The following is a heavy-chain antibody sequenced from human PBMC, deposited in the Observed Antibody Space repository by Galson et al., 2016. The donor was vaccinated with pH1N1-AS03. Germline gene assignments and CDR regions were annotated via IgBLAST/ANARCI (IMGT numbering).Heavy chain of an antibody. D-gene: IGHD1-26*01. CDR3: ARDPRGPCSSATYATTYYFDMDV. Sequence: SVKVSCKASGYIFTGFYVHWVRQAPGQGLEWMGWINPNNGVTNYAQKFQAWVTMTGDTSISTAYMELYGLKSDDTAVYYCARDPRGPCSSATYATTYYFDMDVWGQGTTVIVSS. CDR2: INPNNGVT. CDR1: GYIFTGFY. V-gene: IGHV1-2*04. J-gene: IGHJ6*02.